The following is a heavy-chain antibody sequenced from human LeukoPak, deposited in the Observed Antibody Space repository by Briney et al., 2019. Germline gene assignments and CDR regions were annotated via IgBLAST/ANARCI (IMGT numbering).Heavy chain of an antibody. CDR3: ARDYDTPFDAFDI. D-gene: IGHD3-3*01. CDR2: ISSSSSTI. V-gene: IGHV3-48*04. J-gene: IGHJ3*02. Sequence: GGSLRLSCAASGFTFSSYSMNWVRQAPGKGLEWVSYISSSSSTIYYADSVKGRFTISRDNAKNSLYLQMNSLRAEDTAVYYCARDYDTPFDAFDIWGQGTMVTVSS. CDR1: GFTFSSYS.